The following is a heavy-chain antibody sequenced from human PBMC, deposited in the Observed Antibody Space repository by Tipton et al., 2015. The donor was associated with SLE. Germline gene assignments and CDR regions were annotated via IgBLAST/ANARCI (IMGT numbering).Heavy chain of an antibody. CDR1: GGSISSGTYY. D-gene: IGHD4-11*01. Sequence: TLSLTCTVSGGSISSGTYYYNWIRQPAGTGLEWIGRIYTFGSTTYNPSLKNRVTISLDMSKNQFSLRLSSVTAADTAVYYCARVFYSNWGWFDPWGQGTLVTVSS. J-gene: IGHJ5*02. V-gene: IGHV4-61*02. CDR3: ARVFYSNWGWFDP. CDR2: IYTFGST.